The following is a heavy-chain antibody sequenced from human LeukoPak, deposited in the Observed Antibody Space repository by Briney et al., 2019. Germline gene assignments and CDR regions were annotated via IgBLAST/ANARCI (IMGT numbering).Heavy chain of an antibody. CDR1: GFTFSNYA. Sequence: GGSLRLSCAASGFTFSNYAMTWVRQAPGGGLEWVSAISGSGGSTYYAASVKGRFTISRDNSKNTLDLQMNSLRAEDTALYYCAKAQRPYDSTGYLDYWGQGTLVTVSS. D-gene: IGHD3-22*01. J-gene: IGHJ4*02. CDR2: ISGSGGST. CDR3: AKAQRPYDSTGYLDY. V-gene: IGHV3-23*01.